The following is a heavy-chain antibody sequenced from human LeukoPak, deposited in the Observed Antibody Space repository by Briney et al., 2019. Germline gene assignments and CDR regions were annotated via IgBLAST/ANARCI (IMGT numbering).Heavy chain of an antibody. CDR1: GFTFSDYY. V-gene: IGHV3-11*05. CDR3: ARDLGYSSSWYVSWFDP. D-gene: IGHD6-13*01. J-gene: IGHJ5*02. CDR2: ISSSSSYT. Sequence: KTGGSLRLSCAASGFTFSDYYMSWIRQAPGKGLEWGSYISSSSSYTNYADSVKGRFTISRDNAKNSLYLQMNSLRAEDTAVYYCARDLGYSSSWYVSWFDPWGQGTLVTVSS.